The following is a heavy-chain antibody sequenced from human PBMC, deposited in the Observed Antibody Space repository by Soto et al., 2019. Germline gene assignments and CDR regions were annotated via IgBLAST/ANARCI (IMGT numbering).Heavy chain of an antibody. Sequence: EVQLLESGGGLVQPGGSLRLSCAASGFTFSSYAMTWVRQAPGKGLEWVSGISRSGDIEYYADSVKGRFTISRDNSKNTLYLHMNSLRADDTAVYYCGEVGRVGGGSRPLGYWGQGTLVTVSS. V-gene: IGHV3-23*01. CDR2: ISRSGDIE. D-gene: IGHD2-15*01. CDR1: GFTFSSYA. CDR3: GEVGRVGGGSRPLGY. J-gene: IGHJ4*02.